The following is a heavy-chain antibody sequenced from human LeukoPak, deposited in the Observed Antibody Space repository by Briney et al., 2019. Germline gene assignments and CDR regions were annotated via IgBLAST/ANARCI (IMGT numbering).Heavy chain of an antibody. Sequence: ASVKVSCKASGYTFTSYDINWVRQATGQGLKWMGWINPNSGNTGYAQKFQGRVTMTRNTSISTAYMELSSLRSEDTAVYYCARGVGAPTVFDPWGQGTLVTVSS. CDR1: GYTFTSYD. CDR3: ARGVGAPTVFDP. V-gene: IGHV1-8*01. J-gene: IGHJ5*02. D-gene: IGHD1-26*01. CDR2: INPNSGNT.